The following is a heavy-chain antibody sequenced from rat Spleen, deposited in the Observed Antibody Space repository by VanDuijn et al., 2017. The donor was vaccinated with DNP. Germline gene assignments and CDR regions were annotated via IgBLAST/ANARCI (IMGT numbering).Heavy chain of an antibody. CDR1: GFTFSDYN. CDR3: ARPFNSGGWFAY. V-gene: IGHV5-7*01. CDR2: ISYDGSST. Sequence: EVQLVESGGGLVQPGRSLKLSCAASGFTFSDYNMAWVRQAPKKGLEWVATISYDGSSTYYRDSVKGRFTISRDNAKSTLYLQMDSLRSEDTATYYCARPFNSGGWFAYWGQGTLVTVSS. J-gene: IGHJ3*01. D-gene: IGHD1-10*01.